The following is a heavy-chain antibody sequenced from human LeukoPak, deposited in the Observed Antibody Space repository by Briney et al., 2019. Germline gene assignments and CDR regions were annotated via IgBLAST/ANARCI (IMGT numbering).Heavy chain of an antibody. V-gene: IGHV3-23*01. Sequence: GGSLRLSCVASGFTFSSYYMSWVRQAPGKGLEWVSAISGSGGSTYYADSVKGRFTISRDNSKNTLYLQMNSLRAEDTAVYYCAKDYYGSGRLFDYWGQGTLVTVSS. CDR2: ISGSGGST. CDR1: GFTFSSYY. CDR3: AKDYYGSGRLFDY. D-gene: IGHD3-10*01. J-gene: IGHJ4*02.